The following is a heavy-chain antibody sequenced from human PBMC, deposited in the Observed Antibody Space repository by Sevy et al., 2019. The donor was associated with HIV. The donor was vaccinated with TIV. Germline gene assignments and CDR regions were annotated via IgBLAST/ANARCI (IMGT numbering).Heavy chain of an antibody. D-gene: IGHD3-9*01. CDR2: ITPNSGGT. CDR3: ARITTIFTAGGDFQH. V-gene: IGHV1-2*02. Sequence: ASVKVSCKASGYTFTGYYMHWVRQAPGQRPEWMGWITPNSGGTNYARKFQGRVTMATDTSISTAYMELSRLRSDDTAVYYSARITTIFTAGGDFQHWGQGTLVTVSS. CDR1: GYTFTGYY. J-gene: IGHJ1*01.